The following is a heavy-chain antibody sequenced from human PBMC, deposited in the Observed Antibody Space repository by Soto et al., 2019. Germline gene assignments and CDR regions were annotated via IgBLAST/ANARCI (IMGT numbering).Heavy chain of an antibody. CDR3: TTDSYSTIIIVRFDY. CDR1: GFTFTHAE. CDR2: IKSKTDGGTT. D-gene: IGHD3-22*01. V-gene: IGHV3-15*07. Sequence: GGSLRHPRATSGFTFTHAEHNMVLPAPRKGLEWVGRIKSKTDGGTTDYAEPVKGRFAISRDDSNNMVYLQMNSLKIEDTAVYYCTTDSYSTIIIVRFDYWGQGTLVTVSS. J-gene: IGHJ4*01.